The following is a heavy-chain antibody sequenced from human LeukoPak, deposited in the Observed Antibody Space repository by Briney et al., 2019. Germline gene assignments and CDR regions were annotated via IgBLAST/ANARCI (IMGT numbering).Heavy chain of an antibody. D-gene: IGHD3-10*01. Sequence: HGGPLRLSCAASGFTFSSYEMNWVRQAPGKGLEWVSYISSSGSTIYYADSVKGRFTISRDNAKNSLYLQMNSLRAEGTAVYYCARPNYYGSGSYSSFAFDIWGQGTMVTVSS. V-gene: IGHV3-48*03. CDR2: ISSSGSTI. CDR3: ARPNYYGSGSYSSFAFDI. J-gene: IGHJ3*02. CDR1: GFTFSSYE.